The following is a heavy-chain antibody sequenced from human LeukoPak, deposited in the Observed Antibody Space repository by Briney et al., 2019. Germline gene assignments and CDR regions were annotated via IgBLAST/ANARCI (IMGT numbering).Heavy chain of an antibody. D-gene: IGHD3-10*01. CDR2: INPNSGDT. J-gene: IGHJ4*02. V-gene: IGHV1-2*02. Sequence: ASVKVSCKASGYTFNNYYVYWVRQAPGHVLEWMGWINPNSGDTRYAQTFQGRVTVASDTSITTAYMELSRLTSDDTAVYFCARGGHTDYYGAGSFEHWGQGTRVTVSS. CDR1: GYTFNNYY. CDR3: ARGGHTDYYGAGSFEH.